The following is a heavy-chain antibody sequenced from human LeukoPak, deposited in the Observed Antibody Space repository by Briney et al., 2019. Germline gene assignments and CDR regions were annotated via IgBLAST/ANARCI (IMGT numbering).Heavy chain of an antibody. CDR1: GYTLTELS. D-gene: IGHD4-17*01. CDR2: FDPEDGET. CDR3: ATDHDKVTTLDY. Sequence: ASVKVSCKVSGYTLTELSMHWVRQAPGKGLEWMGGFDPEDGETVYAQKFQGRVTMTEDTSTDTAYMELGSLRSEDTAVYYCATDHDKVTTLDYWGQGTLVTVAS. J-gene: IGHJ4*02. V-gene: IGHV1-24*01.